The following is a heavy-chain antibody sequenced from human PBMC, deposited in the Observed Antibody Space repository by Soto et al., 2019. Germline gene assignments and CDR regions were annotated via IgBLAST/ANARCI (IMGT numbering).Heavy chain of an antibody. CDR3: ASEPYFEILTGYFDP. D-gene: IGHD3-9*01. CDR1: GFTFSSYT. Sequence: EVRLVESGGGLVKPGGSLRLSCAASGFTFSSYTMNWVRQAPGKGLECVSSISSSSTSVYYADSVKGRFTISRDNAKNSLYLQMNSLRAEDTAVYYCASEPYFEILTGYFDPWGQGTLVTVSS. J-gene: IGHJ5*02. V-gene: IGHV3-21*01. CDR2: ISSSSTSV.